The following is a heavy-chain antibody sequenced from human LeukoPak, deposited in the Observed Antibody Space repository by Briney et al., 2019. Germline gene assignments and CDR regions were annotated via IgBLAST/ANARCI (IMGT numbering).Heavy chain of an antibody. CDR1: GGSISSYY. CDR2: IYYSGST. V-gene: IGHV4-59*12. J-gene: IGHJ4*02. Sequence: SETLSLTCTVSGGSISSYYWSWIRQPPGKGLEWIGYIYYSGSTNYNPSLKSRVTISVDTSKNQFSLKLSSVTAADTALYYCAKDLPEGSSGWVGIFDYWGQGTLVTVSS. D-gene: IGHD6-19*01. CDR3: AKDLPEGSSGWVGIFDY.